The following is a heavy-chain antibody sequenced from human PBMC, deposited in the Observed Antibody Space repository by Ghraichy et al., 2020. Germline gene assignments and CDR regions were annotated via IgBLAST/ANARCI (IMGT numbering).Heavy chain of an antibody. CDR2: ISHDGQIP. D-gene: IGHD5-18*01. CDR1: GFNFNTQA. CDR3: REGQLWSLLDY. V-gene: IGHV3-23*01. Sequence: GGSLRLSCTVSGFNFNTQAMSWVRQAPGKGLEWVSSISHDGQIPLYIDSVRGRFTISRDNSRNTVYLHMNNLRAEDTAVYFCREGQLWSLLDYWGRGALVTLS. J-gene: IGHJ4*02.